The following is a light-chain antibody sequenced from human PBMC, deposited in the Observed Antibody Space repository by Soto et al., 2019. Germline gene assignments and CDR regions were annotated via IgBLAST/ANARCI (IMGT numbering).Light chain of an antibody. CDR3: LQYNNWPPYT. CDR2: GAS. Sequence: EMVMTQSPATLSVSPGERATLSCRASQSVSSNLAWYQQKPGQAPRLLIYGASTRATGVPARCSGSGSGTEFTLTISSLHSEDFAVYYCLQYNNWPPYTFGQGTKLEIK. V-gene: IGKV3-15*01. CDR1: QSVSSN. J-gene: IGKJ2*01.